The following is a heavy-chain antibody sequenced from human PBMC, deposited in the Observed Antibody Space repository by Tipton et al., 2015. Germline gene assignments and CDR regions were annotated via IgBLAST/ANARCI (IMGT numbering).Heavy chain of an antibody. CDR3: ARHKDSGTYPLDY. CDR1: SGSISRSY. Sequence: TLSLTCTVSSGSISRSYWSWIRQPPGKGLEYMGYVFHNGDSNYNPSLKSRVSMSVDTSKNQISLKLTSATAADTAIYYCARHKDSGTYPLDYWGQGTLVTVSS. D-gene: IGHD3-10*01. CDR2: VFHNGDS. V-gene: IGHV4-59*01. J-gene: IGHJ4*02.